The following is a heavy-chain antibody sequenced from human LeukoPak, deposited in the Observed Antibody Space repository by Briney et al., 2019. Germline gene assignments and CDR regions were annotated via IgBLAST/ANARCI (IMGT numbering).Heavy chain of an antibody. D-gene: IGHD3-10*01. V-gene: IGHV5-51*01. CDR1: YW. CDR3: ARHGTSNYYDSALAN. J-gene: IGHJ4*02. CDR2: IYPGDSDT. Sequence: YWIGWVRQMPGKGLEWMGIIYPGDSDTRYSPSFQGQVTISADKSISTAYLQWSSLKASDTAMYYCARHGTSNYYDSALANWGQGTLVTVSS.